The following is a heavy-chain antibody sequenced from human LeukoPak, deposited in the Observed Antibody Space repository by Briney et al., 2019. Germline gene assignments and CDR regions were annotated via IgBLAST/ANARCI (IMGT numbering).Heavy chain of an antibody. J-gene: IGHJ3*01. CDR1: GGSISSSSYY. D-gene: IGHD2-15*01. Sequence: SETLSLTCTVSGGSISSSSYYWGCIRQPPGKGLECIGSIYYSGSTYYNPSLKSRVTISVDTSKNQFSLKLSSVTAADTAVYYCARAGVVAIWGQGTMVTVSS. V-gene: IGHV4-39*07. CDR3: ARAGVVAI. CDR2: IYYSGST.